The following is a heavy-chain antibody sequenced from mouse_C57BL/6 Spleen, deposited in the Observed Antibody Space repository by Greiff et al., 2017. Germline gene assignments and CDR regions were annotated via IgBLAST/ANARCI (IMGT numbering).Heavy chain of an antibody. D-gene: IGHD1-1*01. V-gene: IGHV3-6*01. CDR3: AKAPATVVAVDY. J-gene: IGHJ2*01. Sequence: VQLKESGPGLVKPSQSLSLTCSVTGYSITSGYYWNWIRQFPGNKLEWMGYISYDGSNNYKPSLKNRISITRATSKNQFFLKLNSVTTEDTATDDCAKAPATVVAVDYWGQGTTLTVSS. CDR1: GYSITSGYY. CDR2: ISYDGSN.